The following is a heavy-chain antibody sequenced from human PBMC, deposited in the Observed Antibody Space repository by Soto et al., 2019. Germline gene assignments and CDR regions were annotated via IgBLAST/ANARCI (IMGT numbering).Heavy chain of an antibody. CDR3: ARASPYCGGDCYSY. Sequence: ASVKVSCKASGYTFTSYAMHWVRQAPGQRLEWMGWINAGNGNTKYSQKFQGRVTITRDTSASTAYMELSSLRSEDTAVYYCARASPYCGGDCYSYWGQGTLGTVSS. J-gene: IGHJ4*02. CDR2: INAGNGNT. V-gene: IGHV1-3*01. D-gene: IGHD2-21*02. CDR1: GYTFTSYA.